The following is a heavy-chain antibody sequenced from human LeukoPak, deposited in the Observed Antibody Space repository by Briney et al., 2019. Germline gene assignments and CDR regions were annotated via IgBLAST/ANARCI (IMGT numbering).Heavy chain of an antibody. Sequence: PSETLSLTCAVYGGSFSGYYWSWIRQPPGKGLEWIGEINHSGSTNYNPSLKSRVTISVDTSKNQFSLKLNSVTAADTAVHYCARGGGYNWFDPWGQGALVTVSS. V-gene: IGHV4-34*01. CDR2: INHSGST. CDR3: ARGGGYNWFDP. CDR1: GGSFSGYY. D-gene: IGHD4-23*01. J-gene: IGHJ5*02.